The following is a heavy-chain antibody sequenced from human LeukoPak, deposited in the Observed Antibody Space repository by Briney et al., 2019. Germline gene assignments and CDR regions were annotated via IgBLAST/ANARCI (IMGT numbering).Heavy chain of an antibody. J-gene: IGHJ4*02. V-gene: IGHV1-18*01. D-gene: IGHD6-6*01. CDR2: ISAYNGNT. CDR3: ARHAVTMYSSSSPDY. CDR1: GYTFTSYG. Sequence: ASVKVSCKASGYTFTSYGISWVRQAPGQGLEWMGWISAYNGNTNFAQKLEGRVTMTTDTSTSTAYMELRSLRSDDTAVYYCARHAVTMYSSSSPDYWGQGTLVTVSS.